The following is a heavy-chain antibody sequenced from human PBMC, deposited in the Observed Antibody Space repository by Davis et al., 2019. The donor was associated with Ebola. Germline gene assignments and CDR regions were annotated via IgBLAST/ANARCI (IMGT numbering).Heavy chain of an antibody. D-gene: IGHD6-6*01. CDR3: AKGGPIAQLVRYYYYGMDV. Sequence: AASVKVSCKASGGSFRSYIVSWVRQAPGQGLEWMGRIIPILGIADYAQNFQGRVTITADKSTSTAYMELSSLRAEDTAVYYCAKGGPIAQLVRYYYYGMDVWGQGTTVTVSS. CDR2: IIPILGIA. CDR1: GGSFRSYI. V-gene: IGHV1-69*02. J-gene: IGHJ6*02.